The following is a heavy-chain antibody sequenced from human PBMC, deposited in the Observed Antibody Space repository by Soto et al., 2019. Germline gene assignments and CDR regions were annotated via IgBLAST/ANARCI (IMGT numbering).Heavy chain of an antibody. D-gene: IGHD6-13*01. J-gene: IGHJ6*02. Sequence: QVQLQESGPGLVKPSQTLSLTCTVSGGSVSSGGYYWSWIRQHPGKGPEWIGYIYYSGSTYYNPSLKSRVTISVDTSKNQFSLKLSSVTAADTAVYYCAREGAAYGMDVWGQGTTVTVSS. CDR1: GGSVSSGGYY. V-gene: IGHV4-31*03. CDR2: IYYSGST. CDR3: AREGAAYGMDV.